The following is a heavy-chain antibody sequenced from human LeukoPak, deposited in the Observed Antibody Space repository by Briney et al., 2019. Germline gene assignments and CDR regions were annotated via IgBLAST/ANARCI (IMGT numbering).Heavy chain of an antibody. CDR2: IDWDDDK. CDR1: GFSLSTRGMC. D-gene: IGHD3-22*01. J-gene: IGHJ5*02. Sequence: SGPALVKPTQTLTLTCTFSGFSLSTRGMCVSWIRQPPGKALEWLARIDWDDDKYYSTSLKTRLTISKDTSKNRVVLTMTNMDPVDTATYYCARTTYYYDSSGYFWFDPWGQGTLVTVSS. V-gene: IGHV2-70*11. CDR3: ARTTYYYDSSGYFWFDP.